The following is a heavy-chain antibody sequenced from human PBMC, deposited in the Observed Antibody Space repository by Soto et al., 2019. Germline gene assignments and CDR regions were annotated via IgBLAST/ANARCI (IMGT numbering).Heavy chain of an antibody. Sequence: SETLSLTCTVSGGSISSSPYYWGWIRQSPGKGLEWIASISYTGRTYYNPSLKSRVTISVDTSKNQFSLKLSSVTAADTAVYYCARDSTMVRGVMAGMDVWGQGTTVTVSS. V-gene: IGHV4-39*07. CDR3: ARDSTMVRGVMAGMDV. CDR1: GGSISSSPYY. CDR2: ISYTGRT. J-gene: IGHJ6*02. D-gene: IGHD3-10*01.